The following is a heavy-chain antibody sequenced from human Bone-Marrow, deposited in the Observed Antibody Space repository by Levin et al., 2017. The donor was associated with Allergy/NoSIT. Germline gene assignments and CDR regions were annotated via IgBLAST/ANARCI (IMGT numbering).Heavy chain of an antibody. Sequence: GGSLRLSCKGSGYKFGDYWIAWLRQMHGRGLELMGIMYPGDSDTRYSPSFQGQFIMSVDKTISTAYIQWSALKTSDTAMYYCARRGVRSALSIWGQGTVVTVSS. D-gene: IGHD3-10*01. CDR2: MYPGDSDT. CDR1: GYKFGDYW. CDR3: ARRGVRSALSI. V-gene: IGHV5-51*01. J-gene: IGHJ3*02.